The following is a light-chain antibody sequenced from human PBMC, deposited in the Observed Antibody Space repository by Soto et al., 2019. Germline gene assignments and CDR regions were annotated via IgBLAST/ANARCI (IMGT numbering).Light chain of an antibody. CDR1: ENIAKY. J-gene: IGKJ4*01. V-gene: IGKV1-39*01. CDR2: DAS. Sequence: DIQMTQSPSSLSASVGDRVTITCRASENIAKYLNWYQQKQGKAPKILIYDASSLQSGVPSRFSGSGSGTDFTLTISSLQPEDFATYYCQQRFSTHALTFGGGTKVEIK. CDR3: QQRFSTHALT.